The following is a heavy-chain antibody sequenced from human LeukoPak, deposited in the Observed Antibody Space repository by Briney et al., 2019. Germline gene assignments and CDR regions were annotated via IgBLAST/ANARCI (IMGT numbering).Heavy chain of an antibody. CDR2: ASTGDFT. V-gene: IGHV3-23*01. CDR3: AKSAYSSGGHFDY. J-gene: IGHJ4*02. Sequence: GGSLRLSCAASGFTFSSYAMSWVRQAPGKGLEWVSTASTGDFTYNADSVEGRFTVSRDNSKSTLYLQMNNLRAEDTAVYYCAKSAYSSGGHFDYWGQGSLVTVSP. D-gene: IGHD6-25*01. CDR1: GFTFSSYA.